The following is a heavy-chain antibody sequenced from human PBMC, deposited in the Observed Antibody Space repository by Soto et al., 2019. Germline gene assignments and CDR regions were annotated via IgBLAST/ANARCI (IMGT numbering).Heavy chain of an antibody. Sequence: QVQLVPSGAGVKKPGSSVNVSCKASGGTFSSYAISWVRQAPGQGLEWMGGIIPIFGTANYAQKFQGRVTITADDSTSTAYMEMSSLSSEDTAVYYFAGGWELQSGYFDYWGKGTLVTVSS. J-gene: IGHJ4*02. D-gene: IGHD1-26*01. CDR3: AGGWELQSGYFDY. CDR2: IIPIFGTA. V-gene: IGHV1-69*01. CDR1: GGTFSSYA.